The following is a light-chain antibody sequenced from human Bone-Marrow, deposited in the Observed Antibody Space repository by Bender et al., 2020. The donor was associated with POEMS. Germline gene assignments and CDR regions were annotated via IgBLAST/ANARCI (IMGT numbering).Light chain of an antibody. CDR1: SSNIGTNP. Sequence: QSVLTQPPSASGTPGQRVTISCSGSSSNIGTNPVNWYQQLPGTAPKLLIYINNQRPSGVPDRFTGSKSGTSASLAISGLQSEDDDDYYCAAWEDSLNGWVFGGGTKLTVL. V-gene: IGLV1-44*01. J-gene: IGLJ3*02. CDR3: AAWEDSLNGWV. CDR2: INN.